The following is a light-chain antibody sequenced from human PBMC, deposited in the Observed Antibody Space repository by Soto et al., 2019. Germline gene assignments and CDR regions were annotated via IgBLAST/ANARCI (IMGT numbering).Light chain of an antibody. J-gene: IGKJ3*01. CDR1: QDISSY. CDR2: AAF. CDR3: QQLNALFT. Sequence: DIQLTQSPSFLSASAGDRVTITCRASQDISSYLAWYQQKPGKAPKLLIYAAFTLQSGVPSRFSGSGSGTEFTLTISSLQPEDFGTYYCQQLNALFTFGPGTKVDIK. V-gene: IGKV1-9*01.